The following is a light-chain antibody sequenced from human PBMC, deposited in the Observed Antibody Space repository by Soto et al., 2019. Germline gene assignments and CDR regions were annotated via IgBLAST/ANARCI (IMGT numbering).Light chain of an antibody. Sequence: EIVMTQSPATLSVSPGVSATLSCRASQSLSSNSAWYQQHPGAAPRLLICGASTRATGTPARCSGSGCGTEFTLTISRLQSEDFADYYCQQYNKWPMTFGQGTKVDNK. CDR2: GAS. V-gene: IGKV3-15*01. CDR1: QSLSSN. CDR3: QQYNKWPMT. J-gene: IGKJ1*01.